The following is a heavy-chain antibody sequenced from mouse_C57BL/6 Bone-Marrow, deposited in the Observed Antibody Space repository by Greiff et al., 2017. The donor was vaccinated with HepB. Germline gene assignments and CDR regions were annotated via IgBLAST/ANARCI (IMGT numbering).Heavy chain of an antibody. Sequence: EVKLMESGGGLVKPGGSLKLSCAASGFTFSDYGMHWVRQAPEKGLEWVAYISSGSSTIYYADTVKGRFTISRDNAKNTLFLQMTSLRSEDSAMYYCARSGNFDDWGQGTTLTVSS. D-gene: IGHD4-1*01. CDR1: GFTFSDYG. CDR2: ISSGSSTI. CDR3: ARSGNFDD. V-gene: IGHV5-17*01. J-gene: IGHJ2*01.